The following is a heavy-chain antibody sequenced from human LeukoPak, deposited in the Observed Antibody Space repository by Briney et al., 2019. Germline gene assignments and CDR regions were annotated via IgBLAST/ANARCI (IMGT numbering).Heavy chain of an antibody. Sequence: GGSLQISCQGSGYSFTSYWISWARQLPGKGREGMGRIDPSDSYTNYSPSFQGHVTISADKSISTAYLQWSSLKASDTAMYYCARQNSGYDFGYWGQGTLVTVSS. CDR2: IDPSDSYT. D-gene: IGHD5-12*01. V-gene: IGHV5-10-1*01. CDR1: GYSFTSYW. CDR3: ARQNSGYDFGY. J-gene: IGHJ4*02.